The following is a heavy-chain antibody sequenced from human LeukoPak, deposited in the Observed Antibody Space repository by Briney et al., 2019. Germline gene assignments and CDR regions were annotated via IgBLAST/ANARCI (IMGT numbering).Heavy chain of an antibody. J-gene: IGHJ4*02. D-gene: IGHD3-22*01. CDR3: ARDPVVTTDQYFDY. CDR2: ISNSGTTK. V-gene: IGHV3-48*03. CDR1: GFTFSNYE. Sequence: GGSLRLSRAASGFTFSNYEMNWIRQAPGKGLEWISYISNSGTTKYYADSVKGRFTISRDNAKNSLYLQMNSLRAEDTAVYYCARDPVVTTDQYFDYWGQGTLVTVSS.